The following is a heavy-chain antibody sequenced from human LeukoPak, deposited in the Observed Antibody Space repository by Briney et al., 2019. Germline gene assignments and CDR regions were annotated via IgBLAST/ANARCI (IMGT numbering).Heavy chain of an antibody. Sequence: GGSLRLSCAASGFTFDDYGMSWVRQAPGKGLEWVSGINWNGGSTGYADSVKGRFTISRDNAKNSLYLQMNSLRAEDTAVYYCARPPQIAAAGSFDYWGQGTLVTVSS. CDR3: ARPPQIAAAGSFDY. CDR2: INWNGGST. J-gene: IGHJ4*02. D-gene: IGHD6-13*01. CDR1: GFTFDDYG. V-gene: IGHV3-20*04.